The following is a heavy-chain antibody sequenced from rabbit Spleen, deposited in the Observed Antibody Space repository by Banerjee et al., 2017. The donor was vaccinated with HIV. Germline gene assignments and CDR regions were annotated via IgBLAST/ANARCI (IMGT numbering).Heavy chain of an antibody. J-gene: IGHJ4*01. CDR2: IDPLFGTT. CDR3: ARETSSGWGIISFYFSL. CDR1: GFSFSGSYW. V-gene: IGHV1S45*01. Sequence: QEQLEESGGGLVKPEGSLTLTCTASGFSFSGSYWMCWVRQAPGKGLEWIGYIDPLFGTTYYANWVNGRFTISSHNAQNTLYLQLNSLTAADTATYFCARETSSGWGIISFYFSLWGPGTLVTVS. D-gene: IGHD4-1*01.